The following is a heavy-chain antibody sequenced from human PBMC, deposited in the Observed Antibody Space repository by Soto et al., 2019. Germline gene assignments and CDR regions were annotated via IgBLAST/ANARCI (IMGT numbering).Heavy chain of an antibody. J-gene: IGHJ6*02. CDR3: ARDLKPGTSGFYYYYGMDV. CDR1: GGSISSGGYY. V-gene: IGHV4-31*03. D-gene: IGHD1-7*01. CDR2: IYYSGST. Sequence: SETLSLTCTVSGGSISSGGYYGSWIRQHPGKGLEWIGYIYYSGSTYYNPSLKSRVTISVDTSKNQFSLKLSSVTAADTAVYYCARDLKPGTSGFYYYYGMDVWGQGTTVTV.